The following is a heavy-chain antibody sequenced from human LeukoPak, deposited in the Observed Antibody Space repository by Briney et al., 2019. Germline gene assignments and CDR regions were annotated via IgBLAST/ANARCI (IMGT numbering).Heavy chain of an antibody. CDR3: AREDTAMEFDY. CDR2: IGSSGSTI. J-gene: IGHJ4*02. Sequence: GGSLRLSCAASGFTFSSYEMNWVRQAPGKGLEWVSYIGSSGSTIYYADSVKGRFTISRDNAKNSLYLQMNSLRAEDTAVYYCAREDTAMEFDYWGQGTLVTVSS. V-gene: IGHV3-48*03. D-gene: IGHD5-18*01. CDR1: GFTFSSYE.